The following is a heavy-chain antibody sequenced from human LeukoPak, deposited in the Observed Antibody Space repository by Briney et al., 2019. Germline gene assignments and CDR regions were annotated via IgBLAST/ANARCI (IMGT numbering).Heavy chain of an antibody. V-gene: IGHV3-23*01. J-gene: IGHJ4*02. CDR3: AKEGAFGGSAALDY. Sequence: GGSLRLSCAPSGFTFDNYAMNWVRQAPGKGLEWVSSISGSGDIKDFGDSVKGRFTISRYNSKKTVSVQMNSLRADDTALYYCAKEGAFGGSAALDYWGQGTLVTVSS. D-gene: IGHD3-3*02. CDR2: ISGSGDIK. CDR1: GFTFDNYA.